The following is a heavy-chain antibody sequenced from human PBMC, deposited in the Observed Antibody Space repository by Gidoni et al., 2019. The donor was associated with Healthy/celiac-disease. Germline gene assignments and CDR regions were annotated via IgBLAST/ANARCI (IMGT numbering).Heavy chain of an antibody. CDR1: GYTFTSYS. V-gene: IGHV1-46*01. CDR3: AAGYSGAGGMDV. Sequence: QVQLVQSGAEVMTPGAPVKVSCNASGYTFTSYSMHWVRQAPGQGLEWMGIIHPSGGSTSYAQKFQGRVTMTRDTSTSTVYMGLSSLRSEDTAVYYCAAGYSGAGGMDVWGQGTTVTVSS. CDR2: IHPSGGST. D-gene: IGHD6-25*01. J-gene: IGHJ6*02.